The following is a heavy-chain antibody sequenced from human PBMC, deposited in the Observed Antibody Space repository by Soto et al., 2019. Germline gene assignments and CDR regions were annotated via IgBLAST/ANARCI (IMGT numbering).Heavy chain of an antibody. CDR1: GFTFSSYW. V-gene: IGHV3-7*01. D-gene: IGHD3-3*01. CDR3: AREWGGPRGVYFDY. CDR2: IKQDGSEK. Sequence: EVQLVESGGGLVQPGGSLRLSCAASGFTFSSYWISWVRQAPGKGLEWVANIKQDGSEKYYVDSVKGRFTISRDNAKNSLYLQMNSLRAEDTAVYYCAREWGGPRGVYFDYWGQGTLVTVSS. J-gene: IGHJ4*02.